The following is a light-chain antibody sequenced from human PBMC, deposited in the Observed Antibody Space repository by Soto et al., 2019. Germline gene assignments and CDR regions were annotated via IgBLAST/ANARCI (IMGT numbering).Light chain of an antibody. V-gene: IGLV2-23*02. J-gene: IGLJ3*02. CDR3: CSYADSSTCV. CDR1: SSDVGSHNF. CDR2: EVT. Sequence: QSALTQPASVSGSPGQSITISCTGTSSDVGSHNFVSWYQQRPGKAPKLMIFEVTKRPSGVSNRFSASKSGNTASLTISGVQAEDEADYYCCSYADSSTCVFGGGTKVTVL.